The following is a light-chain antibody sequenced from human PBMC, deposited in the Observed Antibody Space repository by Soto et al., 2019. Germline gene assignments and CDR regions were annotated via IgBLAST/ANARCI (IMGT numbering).Light chain of an antibody. CDR2: WAS. CDR1: QSVLYSSNNKNC. V-gene: IGKV4-1*01. J-gene: IGKJ3*01. CDR3: QQCYNTPS. Sequence: DIVMTQSPDSLSVSLGERATINCKSSQSVLYSSNNKNCLAWYQQKPGQSPKLLIYWASTRESGVPDRFSGSWSGTDFTLIISSLQAEDVAVYYCQQCYNTPSFGPGTKVDI.